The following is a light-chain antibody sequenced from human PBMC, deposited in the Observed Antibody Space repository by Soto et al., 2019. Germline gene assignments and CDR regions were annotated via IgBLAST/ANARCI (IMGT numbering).Light chain of an antibody. CDR1: ISDFAVYNY. Sequence: QSVLTQPASVAGSPGQSITIYCSGTISDFAVYNYVSWYQQHPGKAPKLMLYGGSKRPSGVSNRFSGSKSGNRASLTISGLQAEDEADYYCSSHTTCSALQVFGTGTKVTVL. CDR3: SSHTTCSALQV. V-gene: IGLV2-14*01. CDR2: GGS. J-gene: IGLJ1*01.